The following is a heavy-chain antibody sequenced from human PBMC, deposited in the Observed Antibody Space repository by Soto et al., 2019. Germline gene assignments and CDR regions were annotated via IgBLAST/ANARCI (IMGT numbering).Heavy chain of an antibody. D-gene: IGHD1-1*01. CDR2: ISAYNGNT. CDR3: AREVEMEPRGNWFDP. Sequence: QVQLVQSGAEVKKPGASVKVSCKASGYTFTSYGISWVRQAPGQGLEWMGWISAYNGNTNYAQKREGRVTMTTDPSTSTAYMELRSLRSDDTAVYYYAREVEMEPRGNWFDPWGQGTLVTVSS. J-gene: IGHJ5*02. CDR1: GYTFTSYG. V-gene: IGHV1-18*01.